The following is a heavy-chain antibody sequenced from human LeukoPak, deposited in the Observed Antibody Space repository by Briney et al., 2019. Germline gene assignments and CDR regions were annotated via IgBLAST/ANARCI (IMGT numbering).Heavy chain of an antibody. J-gene: IGHJ4*02. CDR3: ARGQGSVWGPIWFGDYYFDC. Sequence: ASVKVSCKASGYTFTSYDINWVRQATGQGLEWMGWMNPNSGNTGYAQKFQGRVTITRNTSISTAYMELSSLRSEDTAVYYCARGQGSVWGPIWFGDYYFDCWGQGTLVTVSS. V-gene: IGHV1-8*03. CDR1: GYTFTSYD. D-gene: IGHD3-10*01. CDR2: MNPNSGNT.